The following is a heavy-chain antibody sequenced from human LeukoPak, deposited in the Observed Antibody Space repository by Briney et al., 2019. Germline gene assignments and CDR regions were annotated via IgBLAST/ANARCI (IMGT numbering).Heavy chain of an antibody. J-gene: IGHJ3*02. Sequence: GASVKVSCKASGYTFTSYGISWVRQAPGQGLEWMGWISAYNGNTNYAQKLQGRVTMTTDTSTSTAYMELRSLRSDDTAVYYCARESRWYYDSSGYLRLDAFDIWGQGTMVTVSS. CDR3: ARESRWYYDSSGYLRLDAFDI. CDR1: GYTFTSYG. D-gene: IGHD3-22*01. V-gene: IGHV1-18*01. CDR2: ISAYNGNT.